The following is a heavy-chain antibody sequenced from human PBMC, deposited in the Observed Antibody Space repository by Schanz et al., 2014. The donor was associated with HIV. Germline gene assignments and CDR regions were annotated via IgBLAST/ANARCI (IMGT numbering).Heavy chain of an antibody. D-gene: IGHD6-13*01. V-gene: IGHV3-21*06. CDR1: GFTFSAYS. CDR3: AKDDAGYSSSWHYYYYYGMDV. Sequence: EEQLVESGGGLVKPGASLRLACAASGFTFSAYSMKWVRQAPGKGLEWVSSISRDPSYIYYADSVRGRFTISRDNAKNSLYLQMNSLRAEDTAVYYCAKDDAGYSSSWHYYYYYGMDVWGQGTLVTVSS. CDR2: ISRDPSYI. J-gene: IGHJ6*02.